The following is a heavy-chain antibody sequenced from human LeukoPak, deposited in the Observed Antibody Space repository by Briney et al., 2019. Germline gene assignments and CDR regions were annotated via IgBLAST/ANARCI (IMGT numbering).Heavy chain of an antibody. V-gene: IGHV4-59*01. Sequence: PSETLSLTCTVSGGSISSYYWSWIRLPPGEGLEWIGYIYYSGSTNYNPSLNSRVAISLDTSKNQFSLKLSSVTAADTAVYYCARGVRGYSYGYDWFDPWGQGTLVTVSS. J-gene: IGHJ5*02. D-gene: IGHD5-18*01. CDR2: IYYSGST. CDR1: GGSISSYY. CDR3: ARGVRGYSYGYDWFDP.